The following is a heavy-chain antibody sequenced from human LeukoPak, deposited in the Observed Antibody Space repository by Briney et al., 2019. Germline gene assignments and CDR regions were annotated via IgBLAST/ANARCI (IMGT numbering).Heavy chain of an antibody. CDR3: ARDQEDSGFDY. CDR2: IWYDGSNK. D-gene: IGHD3-22*01. Sequence: GRSLRLSCAASGFTFSSYGMHWVRQAPGKGLEWVAVIWYDGSNKYYADSVKGRFTNSRDNSKNTLYLQMNSLRAEDTAVYYCARDQEDSGFDYWGQGTLVTASS. CDR1: GFTFSSYG. V-gene: IGHV3-33*01. J-gene: IGHJ4*02.